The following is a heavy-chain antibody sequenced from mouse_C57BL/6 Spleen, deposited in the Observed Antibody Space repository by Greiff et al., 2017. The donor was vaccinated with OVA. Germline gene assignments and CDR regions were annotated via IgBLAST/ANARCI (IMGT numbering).Heavy chain of an antibody. V-gene: IGHV4-1*01. CDR2: INPDSSTI. CDR1: GIDFSRYW. Sequence: EVKLVESGGGLVQPGGSLKLSCAASGIDFSRYWMSWVRRAPGKGLEWIGEINPDSSTINYAPSLQDKFIISRDNAKNTLYLQMSKVRSEDTALYDCARLSTYFYAMDYWGQGTSVTVSS. D-gene: IGHD5-1*01. CDR3: ARLSTYFYAMDY. J-gene: IGHJ4*01.